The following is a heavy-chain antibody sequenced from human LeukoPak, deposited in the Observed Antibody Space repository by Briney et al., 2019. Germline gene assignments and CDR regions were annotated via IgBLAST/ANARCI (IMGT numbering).Heavy chain of an antibody. CDR1: GGTFSSYA. V-gene: IGHV1-69*05. D-gene: IGHD2-2*01. J-gene: IGHJ3*02. Sequence: SVKLFCKASGGTFSSYAISWVRQAPTQALEWMGQIIPIFGTANYAQKFQRRVTITTEESTSTAYMELSSVRSEETAVYYCARGEIWLGYCSSTSCPIRDAFDIWGQGTMVTVSS. CDR2: IIPIFGTA. CDR3: ARGEIWLGYCSSTSCPIRDAFDI.